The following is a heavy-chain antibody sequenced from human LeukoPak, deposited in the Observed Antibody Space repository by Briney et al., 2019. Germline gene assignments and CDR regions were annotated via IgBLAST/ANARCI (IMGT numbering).Heavy chain of an antibody. CDR1: GFTFSTYA. CDR3: ASARGSGSYYGYFDY. CDR2: IGSSSRTI. Sequence: GGSLRLSCAASGFTFSTYAMNWVRQAPGKGLEWVSCIGSSSRTIYYADSVKGRFTISRDNAKNSLYLQMNSLRAEDTAVYYCASARGSGSYYGYFDYWGQGTLVTVSS. J-gene: IGHJ4*02. V-gene: IGHV3-48*01. D-gene: IGHD1-26*01.